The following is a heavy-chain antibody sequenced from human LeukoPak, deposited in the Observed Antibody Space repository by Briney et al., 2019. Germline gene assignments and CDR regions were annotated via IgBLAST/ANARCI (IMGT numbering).Heavy chain of an antibody. J-gene: IGHJ4*02. V-gene: IGHV3-48*02. CDR2: ITLSRTTI. CDR1: GFTFSNYN. CDR3: ARDRVLLWFGELLRTPIDY. Sequence: GGSLRLSCAASGFTFSNYNMNWVRQAPGKGLEWVAYITLSRTTIYYADSVKGRFTISRDNAKNSLSLQMNSLRDEDTAVYYCARDRVLLWFGELLRTPIDYWGQGTLVTVSS. D-gene: IGHD3-10*01.